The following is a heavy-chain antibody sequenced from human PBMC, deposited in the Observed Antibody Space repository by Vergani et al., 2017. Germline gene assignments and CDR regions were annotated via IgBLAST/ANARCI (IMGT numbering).Heavy chain of an antibody. V-gene: IGHV1-2*02. J-gene: IGHJ5*02. CDR3: AREGINSSGETGWFDP. CDR2: INPNSGGT. CDR1: GYTFTGYY. Sequence: QVQLVQSGAEVKKPGASVKVSCKASGYTFTGYYMHWVRQAPGQGLEWMGWINPNSGGTNYAQKFQGRVTMTRDTSISTAYMELSRLRSEDTAVYYCAREGINSSGETGWFDPWGQGTLVTVSS. D-gene: IGHD3-22*01.